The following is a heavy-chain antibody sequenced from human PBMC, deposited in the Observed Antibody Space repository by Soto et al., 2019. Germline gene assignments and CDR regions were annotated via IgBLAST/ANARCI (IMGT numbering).Heavy chain of an antibody. CDR3: ARLEGLATISYYFDF. D-gene: IGHD3-9*01. CDR1: GGSFSGYN. CDR2: IYYRGNA. Sequence: SETLSLTCAVYGGSFSGYNWSWIRQPPGKGLEWIGSIYYRGNAYYNPSLQTRVTISLDKSKSQFSLKLNSVTAADSAVYFCARLEGLATISYYFDFWGPGALVTVSS. J-gene: IGHJ4*02. V-gene: IGHV4-34*01.